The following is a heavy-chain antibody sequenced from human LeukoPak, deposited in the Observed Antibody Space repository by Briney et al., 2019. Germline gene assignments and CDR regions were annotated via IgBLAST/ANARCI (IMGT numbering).Heavy chain of an antibody. D-gene: IGHD3-3*01. V-gene: IGHV3-20*04. J-gene: IGHJ4*02. CDR1: GFTFDDYG. CDR3: ARNTHDFWSGPTFDY. CDR2: INWNGSST. Sequence: GGTLRLSCAASGFTFDDYGMSWVRQAPGKGLELESGINWNGSSTGYADSVKGRFTISRDNAKNSLYLQMNSLRAEDTALYYCARNTHDFWSGPTFDYWGQGTLVTVSS.